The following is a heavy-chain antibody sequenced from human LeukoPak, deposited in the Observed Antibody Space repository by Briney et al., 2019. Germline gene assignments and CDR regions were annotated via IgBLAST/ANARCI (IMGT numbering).Heavy chain of an antibody. J-gene: IGHJ4*02. Sequence: QPGRSLRLSCAASGFTFDDYAMHWVRQAPGKGLEWVSGISWNSGSIGYADSVKGRFTISRDNANNSLHLQMNSLRVEDTGIYFCARGSTFGGVISDFWGQGTLVAVSS. CDR2: ISWNSGSI. V-gene: IGHV3-9*01. CDR1: GFTFDDYA. CDR3: ARGSTFGGVISDF. D-gene: IGHD3-16*02.